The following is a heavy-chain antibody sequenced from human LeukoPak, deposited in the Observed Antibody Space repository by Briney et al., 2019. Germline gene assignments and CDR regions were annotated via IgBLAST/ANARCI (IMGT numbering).Heavy chain of an antibody. J-gene: IGHJ4*02. V-gene: IGHV3-7*01. CDR3: AREVSAVAAKGDY. CDR2: IKQDGSEK. CDR1: GFTFSSYA. D-gene: IGHD6-19*01. Sequence: GGSLRLSCAASGFTFSSYAMSWVRQAPGKGLEWVANIKQDGSEKYYVDSVKGRFTISRDNAKNSLYLQMNSLRAEDTAVYYCAREVSAVAAKGDYWGQGTLVTVSS.